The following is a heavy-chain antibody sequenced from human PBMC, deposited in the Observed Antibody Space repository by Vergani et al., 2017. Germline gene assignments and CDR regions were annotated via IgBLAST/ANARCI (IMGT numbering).Heavy chain of an antibody. CDR3: AREGGGAIPRYYYYMDV. D-gene: IGHD3-16*01. CDR1: GGPISSYY. CDR2: ISISGST. J-gene: IGHJ6*03. Sequence: QVQLQESGPGLVKPSETLSLTCTVSGGPISSYYWSWIRQPAGKGLEWIGRISISGSTNYNPSLKSRVTMSVDTSKNQFSLKLSSVTAADTAVYYCAREGGGAIPRYYYYMDVWGKGTTVTVSS. V-gene: IGHV4-4*07.